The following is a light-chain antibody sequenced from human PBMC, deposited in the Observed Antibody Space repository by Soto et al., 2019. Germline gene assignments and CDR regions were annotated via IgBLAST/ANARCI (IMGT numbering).Light chain of an antibody. V-gene: IGKV3-15*01. Sequence: EIVMTQSQATLSVSPGERATLSCRASQSVSSNLAWYQQKPGQAPRLLIYGASTRATGIPARFSGSGSGTEFTLTISSLQSEDFAVYYCQQFNNWPPVTFGTGTKVDIK. J-gene: IGKJ3*01. CDR2: GAS. CDR1: QSVSSN. CDR3: QQFNNWPPVT.